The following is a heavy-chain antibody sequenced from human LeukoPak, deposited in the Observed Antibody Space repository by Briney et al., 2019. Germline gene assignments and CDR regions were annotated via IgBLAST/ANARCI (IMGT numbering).Heavy chain of an antibody. CDR2: INSDGSST. D-gene: IGHD4-11*01. J-gene: IGHJ4*02. V-gene: IGHV3-74*01. Sequence: GRSLRLSCAASGFTFSSYAMHWVRQAPGKGLVWVSRINSDGSSTSYADSVKGRFTISRDNAKNTLYLQMNSLRAEDTAVYYCARQPTVTTGLYYFDYWGQGTLVTVSS. CDR3: ARQPTVTTGLYYFDY. CDR1: GFTFSSYA.